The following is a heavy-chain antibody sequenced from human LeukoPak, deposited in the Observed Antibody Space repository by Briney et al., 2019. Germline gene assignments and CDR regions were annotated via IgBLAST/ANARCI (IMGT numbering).Heavy chain of an antibody. V-gene: IGHV3-74*01. D-gene: IGHD5-12*01. Sequence: GGSLRLSCAASGFTFSRLWMHWVRQAPGKGLVWVSRINSDGSSTSYADSVKGRFTISRDNAKNTLYLQMNSLRAEDTAVYYCKSGIVATIGDYWGQGTLVTASS. CDR1: GFTFSRLW. CDR2: INSDGSST. CDR3: KSGIVATIGDY. J-gene: IGHJ4*02.